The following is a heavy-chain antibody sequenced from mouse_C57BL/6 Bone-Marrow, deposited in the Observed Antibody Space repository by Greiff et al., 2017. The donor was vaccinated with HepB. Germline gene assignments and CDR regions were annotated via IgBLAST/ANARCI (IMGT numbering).Heavy chain of an antibody. CDR2: ISYDGSN. D-gene: IGHD1-1*01. CDR3: AREGDYYGSSSFAY. CDR1: GYSITSGYY. V-gene: IGHV3-6*01. Sequence: VQLQQSGPGLVKPSQSLSLTCSVTGYSITSGYYWNWIRQFPGNKLEWMGYISYDGSNNYNPSLKNRISITRDTSKNQFFLKLNSVTTEDTATYYCAREGDYYGSSSFAYWGQGTLVTVSA. J-gene: IGHJ3*01.